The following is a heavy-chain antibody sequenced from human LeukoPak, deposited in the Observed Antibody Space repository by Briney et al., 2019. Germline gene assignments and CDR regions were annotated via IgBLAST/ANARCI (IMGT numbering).Heavy chain of an antibody. V-gene: IGHV4-59*01. CDR3: ARIPRLVAATGAAYYYYYMDV. Sequence: SETLSLTCTFLGGFISTYYWSWIRQPPGKGLEWIGYIYYSGSTKYNPSLKSRVTISVDTSKKQSSLKLNSMTAADTAVYYCARIPRLVAATGAAYYYYYMDVWGKGTTVTVSS. CDR1: GGFISTYY. D-gene: IGHD1-26*01. J-gene: IGHJ6*03. CDR2: IYYSGST.